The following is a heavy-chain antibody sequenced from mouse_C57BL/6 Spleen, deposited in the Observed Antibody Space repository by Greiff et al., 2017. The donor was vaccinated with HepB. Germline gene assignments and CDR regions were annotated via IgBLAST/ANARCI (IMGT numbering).Heavy chain of an antibody. J-gene: IGHJ4*01. CDR1: GFNIKDYY. V-gene: IGHV14-1*01. D-gene: IGHD1-1*01. Sequence: EVQLQQSGAELVRPGASVKLSCTASGFNIKDYYMHWVKQRPEQGLEWIGRIDPEDGDTEYAPKFQGKATMTADTSSTTAYLQLSSLTSEDTAVYYCTTVVAPYAMDYWGQGTSVTVSS. CDR3: TTVVAPYAMDY. CDR2: IDPEDGDT.